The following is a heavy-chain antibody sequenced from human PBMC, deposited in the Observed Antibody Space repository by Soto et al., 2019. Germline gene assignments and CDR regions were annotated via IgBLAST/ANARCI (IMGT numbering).Heavy chain of an antibody. D-gene: IGHD6-6*01. CDR3: TTEYSSSGEYNWFDP. CDR1: GFTFSNAW. J-gene: IGHJ5*02. V-gene: IGHV3-15*07. CDR2: IKSKTDGGTT. Sequence: GGSLRLSCAASGFTFSNAWMNWVRQAPGKGLEWVGRIKSKTDGGTTDYAAPVKGRFTISRDDSKNTLYLQMNSLKTEDTAVYYCTTEYSSSGEYNWFDPWGQGTLVTVPQ.